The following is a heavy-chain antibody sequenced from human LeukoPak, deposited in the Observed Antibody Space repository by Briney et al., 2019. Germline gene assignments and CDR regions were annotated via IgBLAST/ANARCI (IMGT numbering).Heavy chain of an antibody. Sequence: SVKVSCKASGGTFSSYAISWVRQAPGRGLEWMGGIIPIFGTANYAQKFQGRVTITADESTSTAYMELSSLRSEDTAVYYCARESARCSGGSCYFDYWGQGTLVTVSS. V-gene: IGHV1-69*13. CDR2: IIPIFGTA. J-gene: IGHJ4*02. D-gene: IGHD2-15*01. CDR1: GGTFSSYA. CDR3: ARESARCSGGSCYFDY.